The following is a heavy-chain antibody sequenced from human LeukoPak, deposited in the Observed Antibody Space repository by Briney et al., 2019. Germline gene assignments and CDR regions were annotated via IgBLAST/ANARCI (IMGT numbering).Heavy chain of an antibody. J-gene: IGHJ4*02. V-gene: IGHV3-30-3*01. D-gene: IGHD3-22*01. CDR1: GFTFSSYA. CDR2: ISYDGSNK. CDR3: AKDYYDSSGYLFDY. Sequence: GGSLRLSCAASGFTFSSYAMHWVRRAPGKGLEWVAVISYDGSNKYYADSVRGRFTISRDNAKNTLYLQMNSLRAEDTALYYCAKDYYDSSGYLFDYWGQGTLVIVSS.